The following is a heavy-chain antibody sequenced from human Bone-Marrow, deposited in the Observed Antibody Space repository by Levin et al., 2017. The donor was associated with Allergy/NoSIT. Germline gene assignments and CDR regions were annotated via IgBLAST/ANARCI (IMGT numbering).Heavy chain of an antibody. D-gene: IGHD6-6*01. CDR1: GFSFSTNV. CDR2: IWSDGRNR. Sequence: PGGSLRLSCAASGFSFSTNVMHWVRQAPGKGLEWLSLIWSDGRNRFYADSVRGRFTISRDNSRNTLYLQMSSLRTEDTAVYYCATGFGSSLHYWGQGTLVTVSS. J-gene: IGHJ4*02. V-gene: IGHV3-33*01. CDR3: ATGFGSSLHY.